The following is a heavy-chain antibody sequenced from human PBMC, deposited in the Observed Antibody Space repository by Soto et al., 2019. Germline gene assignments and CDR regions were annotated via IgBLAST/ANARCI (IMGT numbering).Heavy chain of an antibody. CDR1: GFTFSSCG. Sequence: GGSLRLSCAVSGFTFSSCGMSWVRQAPGKGLEWVSAIGGSGPTTYYADSVRGRFTISRDTSKNTVYLQMNSLRGDDTALYYRVKDGIAVSGPGTNAFDIWGQGTMVTVSS. D-gene: IGHD6-19*01. CDR2: IGGSGPTT. V-gene: IGHV3-23*01. CDR3: VKDGIAVSGPGTNAFDI. J-gene: IGHJ3*02.